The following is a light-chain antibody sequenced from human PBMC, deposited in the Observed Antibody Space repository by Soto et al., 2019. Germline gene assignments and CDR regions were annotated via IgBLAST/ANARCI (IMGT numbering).Light chain of an antibody. Sequence: DIHMTQSPSSVSASVGDRVTITCRASQGISNWFAWYQHKPGKAPRLLIYAVSSLKSGVPSRFSGSGSGTDFTLTLSRLQPEDVGTYYCQQATNFPVFGQGTKVEIK. CDR2: AVS. J-gene: IGKJ1*01. CDR1: QGISNW. V-gene: IGKV1-12*01. CDR3: QQATNFPV.